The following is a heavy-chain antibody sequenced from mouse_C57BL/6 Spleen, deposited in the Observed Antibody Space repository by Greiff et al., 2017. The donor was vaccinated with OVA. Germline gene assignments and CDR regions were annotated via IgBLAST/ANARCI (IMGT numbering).Heavy chain of an antibody. V-gene: IGHV1-82*01. CDR3: ATGGSPYFDD. Sequence: VQLQQSGPELVKPGASVKISCKASGYAFSSSWMNWVKQRPGKGLEWIGRIYPGDGDTNYNGKFKGKATLTADKSSSTAYMPLSSLTSEDSAVCFCATGGSPYFDDWGQGTTLTVSS. CDR1: GYAFSSSW. J-gene: IGHJ2*01. D-gene: IGHD1-1*01. CDR2: IYPGDGDT.